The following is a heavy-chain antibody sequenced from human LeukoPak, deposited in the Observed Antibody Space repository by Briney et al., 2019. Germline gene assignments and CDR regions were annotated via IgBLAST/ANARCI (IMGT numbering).Heavy chain of an antibody. CDR3: ASRSQYSTRPNFFTHYMDV. CDR1: GGSISSSSYY. D-gene: IGHD6-6*01. V-gene: IGHV4-39*01. CDR2: IYYSGST. J-gene: IGHJ6*03. Sequence: SETLSLTCTVSGGSISSSSYYWGWIRQPPGKGLEWIGSIYYSGSTYYNPSLKSRVTISVDTSKNQFSLKLSSVTAADTAVYYCASRSQYSTRPNFFTHYMDVWGKGTTVTVSS.